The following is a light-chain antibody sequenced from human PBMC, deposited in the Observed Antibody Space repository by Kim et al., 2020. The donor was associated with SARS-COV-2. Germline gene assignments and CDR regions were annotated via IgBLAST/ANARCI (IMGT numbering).Light chain of an antibody. CDR3: VLYLGSGIWV. J-gene: IGLJ3*02. Sequence: QAVVTQEPSFSVSPGGTVTLTCGLSSGSVSTGYYPSWYQQTPGQAPRTLIYTTNTRSSGVPDRFSGSILGNKAALTITGAQADDESDYYCVLYLGSGIWVFGRGTQVTVL. V-gene: IGLV8-61*01. CDR2: TTN. CDR1: SGSVSTGYY.